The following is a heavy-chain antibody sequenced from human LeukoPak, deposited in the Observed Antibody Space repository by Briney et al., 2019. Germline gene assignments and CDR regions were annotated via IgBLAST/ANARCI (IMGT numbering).Heavy chain of an antibody. CDR1: GYTFTGYY. Sequence: ASVKVSCKASGYTFTGYYMHWVRQAPGQGLEWMGWINPNSGGTNYAQKFQGRVTMTRDKSISTAYLQWSSLKASDTAMYYCARLGDWFDPWGQGTLVTVSS. D-gene: IGHD3-16*01. CDR2: INPNSGGT. CDR3: ARLGDWFDP. V-gene: IGHV1-2*02. J-gene: IGHJ5*02.